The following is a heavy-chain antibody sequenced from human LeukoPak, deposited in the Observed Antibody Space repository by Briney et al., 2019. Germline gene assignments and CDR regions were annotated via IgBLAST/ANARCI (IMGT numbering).Heavy chain of an antibody. CDR3: AKDGRWLQFTYFDY. Sequence: GGSLRLSCAASGFTFSSYAMHWVRQAPGKGLEWVAVISYDGSNKYYADSVKGRFTISRDNSKNTLYLQMNSLRAEDTAVYYCAKDGRWLQFTYFDYWGQGTLVTVSS. D-gene: IGHD5-24*01. CDR2: ISYDGSNK. J-gene: IGHJ4*02. V-gene: IGHV3-30-3*01. CDR1: GFTFSSYA.